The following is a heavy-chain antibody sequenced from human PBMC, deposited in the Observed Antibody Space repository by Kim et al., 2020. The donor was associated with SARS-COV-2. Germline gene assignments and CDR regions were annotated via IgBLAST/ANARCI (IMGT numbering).Heavy chain of an antibody. Sequence: ASVKVSCKASGYTFTSIFTTYAIHWVRQAPGQRLEWLGWINGGNGYTEYSQKFQGRVTFSRDTSASIAYMELNSLTSEDTAVYYCARGAVWGVICDYRG. D-gene: IGHD3-10*01. CDR1: GYTFTSIFTTYA. CDR2: INGGNGYT. CDR3: ARGAVWGVICDY. J-gene: IGHJ6*01. V-gene: IGHV1-3*01.